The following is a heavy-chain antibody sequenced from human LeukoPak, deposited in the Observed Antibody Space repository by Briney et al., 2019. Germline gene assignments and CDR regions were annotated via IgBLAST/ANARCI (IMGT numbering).Heavy chain of an antibody. D-gene: IGHD6-6*01. CDR3: AREGAARREDFDY. CDR1: GGSFSGYY. J-gene: IGHJ4*02. Sequence: PSETLSLTCAVYGGSFSGYYWSWIRQPPGKGLEWIGEINHSGSTNYNPSLKSRVTISVDTSKNQFSLKLSSVTAADTAVYYCAREGAARREDFDYWGQGTPVTVSS. V-gene: IGHV4-34*01. CDR2: INHSGST.